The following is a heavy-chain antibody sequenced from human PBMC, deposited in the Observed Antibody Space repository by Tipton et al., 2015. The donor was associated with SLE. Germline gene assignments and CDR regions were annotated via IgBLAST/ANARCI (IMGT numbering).Heavy chain of an antibody. CDR2: IKPDGREI. CDR1: GFTFGSSW. V-gene: IGHV3-7*01. D-gene: IGHD7-27*01. CDR3: AKPFSPAGAYLPYDA. J-gene: IGHJ3*01. Sequence: SLRLSCAASGFTFGSSWLSWLRQAPGKGVEWVANIKPDGREIYYVDSVKGRFTISRDNAKTSLYLQMDSLRVEDTAIYFCAKPFSPAGAYLPYDAWGQGTVVTVSS.